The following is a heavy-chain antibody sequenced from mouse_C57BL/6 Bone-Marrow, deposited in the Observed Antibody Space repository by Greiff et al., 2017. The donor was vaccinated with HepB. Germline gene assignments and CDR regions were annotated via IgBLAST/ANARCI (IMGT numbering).Heavy chain of an antibody. CDR2: IDPNSGGT. CDR3: ASGFITTVGYAMDY. Sequence: QVQLKQPGAELVKPGASVKLSCKASGYTFTSYWMHWVKQRPGRGLEWIGRIDPNSGGTKYNEKFKSKATLTVDKPSSTAYMQLSSLTSEDSAVYYCASGFITTVGYAMDYWGQGTSVTVSS. CDR1: GYTFTSYW. V-gene: IGHV1-72*01. J-gene: IGHJ4*01. D-gene: IGHD1-1*01.